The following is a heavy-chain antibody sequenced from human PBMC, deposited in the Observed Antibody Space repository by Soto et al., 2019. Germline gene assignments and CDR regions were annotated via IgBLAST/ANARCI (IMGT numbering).Heavy chain of an antibody. J-gene: IGHJ4*02. CDR3: ARNVRYLYCSGGSCPADY. V-gene: IGHV1-18*01. CDR2: ISADNGNT. D-gene: IGHD2-15*01. CDR1: GYTFTSYG. Sequence: GASVKVSCKASGYTFTSYGISWVRQAPGQGLEWMGWISADNGNTNYAQKFQGRVTITRDTSASTAYMELSSLRSEDTAVYYCARNVRYLYCSGGSCPADYWGQGTLVTVSS.